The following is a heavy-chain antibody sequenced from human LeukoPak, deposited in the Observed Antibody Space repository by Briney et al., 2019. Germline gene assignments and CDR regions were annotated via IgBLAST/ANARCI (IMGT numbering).Heavy chain of an antibody. CDR2: INTNTGNP. V-gene: IGHV7-4-1*02. Sequence: GASVKVSCKASGGTFSSYAISWVRQAPGQGLEWMGWINTNTGNPTYAQGFTGRFVFSLDTSVSTAYLQISSLKAEDTAVYYCASTPGYCSGGSCYSTVWYFDLWGRGTLVTVSS. CDR3: ASTPGYCSGGSCYSTVWYFDL. D-gene: IGHD2-15*01. CDR1: GGTFSSYA. J-gene: IGHJ2*01.